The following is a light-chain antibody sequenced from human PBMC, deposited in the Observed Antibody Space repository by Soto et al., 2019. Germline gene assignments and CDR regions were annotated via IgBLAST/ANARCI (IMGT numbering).Light chain of an antibody. Sequence: EIVLTQSPGTLSLTPGERATLSCRASQSVSNSYLAWYQQKPGQAPRLLIYGASNRATGIPDRFSGSGSGTDFTLTISRLEPEDFAVYYCQQYGSSPPLTFGGGTKVEIK. CDR2: GAS. CDR3: QQYGSSPPLT. V-gene: IGKV3-20*01. J-gene: IGKJ4*01. CDR1: QSVSNSY.